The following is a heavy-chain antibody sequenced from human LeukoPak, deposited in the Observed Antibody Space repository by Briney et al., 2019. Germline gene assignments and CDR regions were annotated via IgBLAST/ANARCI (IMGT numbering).Heavy chain of an antibody. CDR3: ARENYCTNGVCWAFDP. J-gene: IGHJ5*02. CDR1: GGSISSSDYY. Sequence: PSETLSLTCTVSGGSISSSDYYWGWIRQPPGKGLEWIGNIYYTGSTSYNSSLKSRVTISIDTSKNQFSLQLSSVTAADTAVYSCARENYCTNGVCWAFDPWGQGTLVTVSS. V-gene: IGHV4-39*07. D-gene: IGHD2-8*01. CDR2: IYYTGST.